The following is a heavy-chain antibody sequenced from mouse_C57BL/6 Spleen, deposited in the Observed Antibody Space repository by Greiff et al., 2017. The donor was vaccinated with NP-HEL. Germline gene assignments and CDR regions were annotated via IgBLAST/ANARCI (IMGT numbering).Heavy chain of an antibody. CDR2: INYDGSST. J-gene: IGHJ3*01. CDR1: GFTFSDYY. CDR3: ARGNYAFAY. V-gene: IGHV5-16*01. D-gene: IGHD2-4*01. Sequence: EVKLVESEGGLVQPGSSMKLSCTASGFTFSDYYMAWVRQVPEKGLEWVANINYDGSSTYYLDSLKSRFIISRDNAKNILYLQMSSLKSEDTATYYCARGNYAFAYWGQGTLVTVSA.